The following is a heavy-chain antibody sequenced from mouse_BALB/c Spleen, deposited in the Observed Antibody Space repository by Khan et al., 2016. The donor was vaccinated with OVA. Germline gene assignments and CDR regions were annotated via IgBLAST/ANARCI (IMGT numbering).Heavy chain of an antibody. V-gene: IGHV5-6*01. D-gene: IGHD1-1*01. J-gene: IGHJ3*01. CDR1: GFTFSTYG. CDR3: ARLAYYYDSEGFAY. CDR2: VSTGGHYT. Sequence: EVQLLETGGDIVKPGGSLKLSCAASGFTFSTYGMSWVRQTPDKSLEWVATVSTGGHYTYYTDTVKGRFTISRENAKDTLYLQMSSLRSEDTAMFYCARLAYYYDSEGFAYWGPGTLVTVSA.